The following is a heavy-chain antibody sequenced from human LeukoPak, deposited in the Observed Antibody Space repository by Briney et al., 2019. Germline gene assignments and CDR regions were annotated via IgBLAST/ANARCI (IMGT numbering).Heavy chain of an antibody. D-gene: IGHD4-17*01. V-gene: IGHV1-2*02. J-gene: IGHJ4*02. Sequence: ASVKVSCKASGYTFTGYYMHWVRQAPGQGLEWMGWINPNSGGTNYAQRFQGRVTITRDTSISTAYMELSRLRSDDTAVYYCARGSPSTVTGDYWGQGTLVTVSS. CDR3: ARGSPSTVTGDY. CDR2: INPNSGGT. CDR1: GYTFTGYY.